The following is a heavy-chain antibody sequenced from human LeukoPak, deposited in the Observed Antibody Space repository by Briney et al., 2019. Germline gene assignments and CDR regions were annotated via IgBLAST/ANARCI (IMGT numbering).Heavy chain of an antibody. V-gene: IGHV4-61*02. J-gene: IGHJ5*02. Sequence: PSETLSLTCTVSGGSISSGSYYWRWIRQPAGTGLEWIGRIYTSGSTNYNPSLKSRVTISVDTSKNQFSLKLSSVTAADTAVYYCAREGRYCSSTSCYWGTGLYNWFDPWGQGTLVTVSS. CDR3: AREGRYCSSTSCYWGTGLYNWFDP. D-gene: IGHD2-2*01. CDR1: GGSISSGSYY. CDR2: IYTSGST.